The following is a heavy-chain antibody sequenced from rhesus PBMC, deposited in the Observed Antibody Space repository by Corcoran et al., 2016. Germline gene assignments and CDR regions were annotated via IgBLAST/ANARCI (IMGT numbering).Heavy chain of an antibody. CDR3: TRGYYDSGVLYYFDY. J-gene: IGHJ4*01. Sequence: EVQLVESGGGLVQPGGSLRLSCAASGFTFSDHYMYWVRQAPGRVLVWVGFIKSKAYGGTAEYAASVKGRFTISRDDSKSIAYLQMNSLKSEGTAVYYCTRGYYDSGVLYYFDYWGQGVLVTVSS. D-gene: IGHD3-28*01. CDR1: GFTFSDHY. V-gene: IGHV3-184*01. CDR2: IKSKAYGGTA.